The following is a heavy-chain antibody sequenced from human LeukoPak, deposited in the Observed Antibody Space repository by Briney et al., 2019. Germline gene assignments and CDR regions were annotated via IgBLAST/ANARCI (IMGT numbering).Heavy chain of an antibody. CDR1: GGSTSSYY. V-gene: IGHV4-4*07. Sequence: SETLSLTCTVSGGSTSSYYWSWIRQPAGKGLEWIGRIYTSGSTNYNPSLKSRVTMSVDTSKNQFSLKLSSVTAADTAVYYCAAQVVVPAASRGGFDYWGQGTLVTVSS. CDR2: IYTSGST. J-gene: IGHJ4*02. CDR3: AAQVVVPAASRGGFDY. D-gene: IGHD2-2*01.